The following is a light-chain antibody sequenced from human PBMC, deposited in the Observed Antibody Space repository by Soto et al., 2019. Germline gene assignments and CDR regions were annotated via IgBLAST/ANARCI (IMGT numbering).Light chain of an antibody. CDR1: QSVSRY. CDR3: QQRSNWQAT. Sequence: EIVLTQSPATLSLSPGDRASLSCRASQSVSRYLAWYQQKPGQAPRLLIYDASNRATGIPARFSGSGSGTDFTLTISSLEPEDFAVYYCQQRSNWQATFGQGTRLEIK. V-gene: IGKV3-11*01. CDR2: DAS. J-gene: IGKJ5*01.